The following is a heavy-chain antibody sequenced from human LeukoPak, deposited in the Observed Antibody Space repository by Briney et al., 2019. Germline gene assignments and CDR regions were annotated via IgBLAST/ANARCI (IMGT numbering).Heavy chain of an antibody. CDR1: GDSISGWY. Sequence: SETLSLTCTVSGDSISGWYSSWIRQPPGKGLKWIGNIYGSGYTNYNPSLKSRVTMSIDTSKNHFSLKLTSVTAADTATYYCARETSLAGFASGLGFNYWGQGILVSVSS. D-gene: IGHD6-19*01. J-gene: IGHJ4*02. V-gene: IGHV4-59*01. CDR2: IYGSGYT. CDR3: ARETSLAGFASGLGFNY.